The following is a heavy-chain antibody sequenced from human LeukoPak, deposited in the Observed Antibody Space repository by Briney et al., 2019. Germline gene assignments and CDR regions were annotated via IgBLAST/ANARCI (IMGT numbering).Heavy chain of an antibody. D-gene: IGHD2-2*02. CDR3: ARDIYCSSTSCYIDAFDI. CDR1: GFNFRAYW. Sequence: PGGSLRLSCTTSGFNFRAYWMGWVRQAPGKGLEWVANIKQDGSEKYYVDSVKGRFTISRDNAKNSLYLQMNSLRAEDTAVYYCARDIYCSSTSCYIDAFDIWGQGTMVTVSS. V-gene: IGHV3-7*01. CDR2: IKQDGSEK. J-gene: IGHJ3*02.